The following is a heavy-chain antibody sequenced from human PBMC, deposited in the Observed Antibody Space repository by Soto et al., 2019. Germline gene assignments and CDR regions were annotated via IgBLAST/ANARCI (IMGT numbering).Heavy chain of an antibody. V-gene: IGHV1-46*01. CDR1: GYTFTSYY. D-gene: IGHD3-10*01. CDR3: ASVGYYGSGTPPFVNY. CDR2: INPSGGST. Sequence: ASVKVSCKASGYTFTSYYMHWVRQAPGQGLEWMGIINPSGGSTSYAQKFQGRVTMTRDTSTSTVYMELSSLRSEDTAVYYWASVGYYGSGTPPFVNYWGQETLLTVS. J-gene: IGHJ4*02.